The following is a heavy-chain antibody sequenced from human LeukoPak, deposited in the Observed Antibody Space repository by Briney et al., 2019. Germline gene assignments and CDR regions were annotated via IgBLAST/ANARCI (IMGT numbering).Heavy chain of an antibody. V-gene: IGHV4-59*13. Sequence: SETLSLTCTVSGGSISSYYWSWIRQPPGKGLEWIGYIYYSGSTNYNPSLKSRVTISVDTSKNQFSLKLSSVTAADPAVYYCARGTYNWNYEGGDWGQGTLVTVSS. CDR3: ARGTYNWNYEGGD. D-gene: IGHD1-7*01. CDR1: GGSISSYY. CDR2: IYYSGST. J-gene: IGHJ4*02.